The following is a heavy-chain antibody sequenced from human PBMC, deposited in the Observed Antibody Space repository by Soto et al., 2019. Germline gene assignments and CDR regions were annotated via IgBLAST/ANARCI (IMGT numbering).Heavy chain of an antibody. Sequence: PSETLSLTCAVSGGSISSYYWSWIRQPPGKGLEWIGYIYYSGSTNYNPSLKSRVTISVDTSKNQFSLKLSSVTAADTAVYYCARDPQVAGLGDYWGQGTLVTVSS. CDR1: GGSISSYY. CDR3: ARDPQVAGLGDY. D-gene: IGHD6-19*01. V-gene: IGHV4-59*01. J-gene: IGHJ4*02. CDR2: IYYSGST.